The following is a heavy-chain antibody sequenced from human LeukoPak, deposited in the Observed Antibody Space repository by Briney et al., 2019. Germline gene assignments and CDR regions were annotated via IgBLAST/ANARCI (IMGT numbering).Heavy chain of an antibody. D-gene: IGHD3-10*01. CDR3: ARQPGAGWFDP. CDR2: INPGDSDT. V-gene: IGHV5-51*01. Sequence: GESLKISCQASGYSFTSSWIGWARQMPGKGLEWVATINPGDSDTRYSPSFQGQVTISADKSISTVYLQWGSLKASDTAMYYCARQPGAGWFDPWGQGTLVTVSS. J-gene: IGHJ5*02. CDR1: GYSFTSSW.